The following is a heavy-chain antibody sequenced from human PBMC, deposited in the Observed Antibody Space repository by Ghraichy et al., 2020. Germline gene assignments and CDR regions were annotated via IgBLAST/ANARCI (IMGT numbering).Heavy chain of an antibody. Sequence: SETLSLTCTVSGGSISSGGYYWSWIRQHPGKGLEWIGYIYYSGSTYYNPSLKSRVTISVDTSKNQFSLKLSSVTAADTAVYYCASSPALAPKYWGQGTLVTVSS. CDR2: IYYSGST. J-gene: IGHJ4*02. CDR1: GGSISSGGYY. CDR3: ASSPALAPKY. D-gene: IGHD1-1*01. V-gene: IGHV4-31*03.